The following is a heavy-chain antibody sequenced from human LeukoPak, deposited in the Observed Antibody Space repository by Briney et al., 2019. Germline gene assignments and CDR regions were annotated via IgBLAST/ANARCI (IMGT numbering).Heavy chain of an antibody. Sequence: GGSLRLSCAASGFTFTNYGMHWVRQAIGKGLEWVSGIGTAGDTYYPGSVKGRFTISRDNSKNTLYLQMNSLRAEDTAVYYCARDSSLPYYFDYWGQGTLVTVSS. CDR2: IGTAGDT. J-gene: IGHJ4*02. CDR1: GFTFTNYG. D-gene: IGHD3-16*02. CDR3: ARDSSLPYYFDY. V-gene: IGHV3-13*01.